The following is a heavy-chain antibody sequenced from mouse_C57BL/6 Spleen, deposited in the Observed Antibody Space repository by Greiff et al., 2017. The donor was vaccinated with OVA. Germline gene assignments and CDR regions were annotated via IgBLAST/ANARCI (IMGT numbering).Heavy chain of an antibody. J-gene: IGHJ2*01. V-gene: IGHV14-3*01. D-gene: IGHD1-1*01. CDR1: GFTIKNTY. Sequence: EVKLQQSVAELVRPGASVKLSCTASGFTIKNTYMHWVKQRPEQGLEWIGRIDPANGNTKYAPKFQGKATITADTSSNTAYLQLSSLTSEDTAIYYCARSVLYYGSSYPYFDYWGQGTTLTVSS. CDR3: ARSVLYYGSSYPYFDY. CDR2: IDPANGNT.